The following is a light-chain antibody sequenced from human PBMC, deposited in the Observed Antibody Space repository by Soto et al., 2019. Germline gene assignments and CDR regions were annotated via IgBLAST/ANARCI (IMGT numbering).Light chain of an antibody. J-gene: IGKJ3*01. CDR3: QQYYTAPFT. Sequence: DIVMTQSPDSLAVSLGERATLNCKSSQSVLYSSNNKNYLAWYQQKPGQPPELLIYWASTRESGVPDRFSGSGSGTDFTLTISSLQAEDVAVYYCQQYYTAPFTFGPGTKVDIK. CDR2: WAS. V-gene: IGKV4-1*01. CDR1: QSVLYSSNNKNY.